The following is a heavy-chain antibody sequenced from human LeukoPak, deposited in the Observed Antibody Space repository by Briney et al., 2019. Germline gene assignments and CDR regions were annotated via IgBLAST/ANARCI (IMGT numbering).Heavy chain of an antibody. V-gene: IGHV3-23*01. D-gene: IGHD5-12*01. Sequence: GGSLRLSCAACGFTFSSYAMSWVRQAPGKGLEWVSDINGSGGSTYYADSVKGRFTISRDNSKNTLYLQMNSLTADDTAVYYCAKEDSGYDLRYFDYWGQGTLVTVSS. CDR1: GFTFSSYA. CDR2: INGSGGST. CDR3: AKEDSGYDLRYFDY. J-gene: IGHJ4*02.